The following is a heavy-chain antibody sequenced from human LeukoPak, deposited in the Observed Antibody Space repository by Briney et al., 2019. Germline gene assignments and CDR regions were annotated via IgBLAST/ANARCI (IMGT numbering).Heavy chain of an antibody. CDR3: ARMFRSSWYINWFDP. CDR1: GGSFSGYY. D-gene: IGHD6-13*01. CDR2: IYHSGST. V-gene: IGHV4-34*01. Sequence: SETLSLTCAVYGGSFSGYYWSWIRQPPGKGLEWIGSIYHSGSTSYNPSLKSRLTISVDTSKNQFSLKLNFVTAADTAMYYCARMFRSSWYINWFDPWGQGTLVTVSS. J-gene: IGHJ5*02.